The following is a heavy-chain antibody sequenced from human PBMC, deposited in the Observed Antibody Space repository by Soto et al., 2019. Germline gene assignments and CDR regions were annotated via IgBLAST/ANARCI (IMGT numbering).Heavy chain of an antibody. V-gene: IGHV1-69*01. CDR1: GGTFSRYG. D-gene: IGHD1-26*01. CDR2: IIPIFGTT. Sequence: QVQLVQSGAEVKKPGSSVKVSCTASGGTFSRYGFTWVRQAPGQGFQWMGGIIPIFGTTHYEQNFQGRLSITADESTSTDYMELSSLRSDDTAIYFCARTYYQWEALHYFDFWGQGTRVTVSS. J-gene: IGHJ4*02. CDR3: ARTYYQWEALHYFDF.